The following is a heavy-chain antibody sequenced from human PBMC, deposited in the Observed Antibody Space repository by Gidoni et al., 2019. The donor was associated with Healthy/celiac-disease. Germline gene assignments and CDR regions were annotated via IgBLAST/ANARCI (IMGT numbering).Heavy chain of an antibody. CDR2: IYSVGST. CDR3: ARGDGYNMRTYFDY. V-gene: IGHV3-53*01. CDR1: GFTVSRNY. D-gene: IGHD5-12*01. J-gene: IGHJ4*02. Sequence: EVQLVESGGGLLQPGGSLRLSCAASGFTVSRNYMSWVRQAPGKGLEWVSVIYSVGSTYYADSVKGRFTISRDNSKNTLYLQMNSLRAEDTAVYYCARGDGYNMRTYFDYWGQGTLVTVSS.